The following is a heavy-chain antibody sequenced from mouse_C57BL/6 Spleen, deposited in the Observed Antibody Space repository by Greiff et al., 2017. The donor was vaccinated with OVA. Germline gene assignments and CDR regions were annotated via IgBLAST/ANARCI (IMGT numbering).Heavy chain of an antibody. CDR3: ARDGGSSYYCDY. Sequence: EVKLVESGGDLVKPGGSLKLSCAASGFTFSSYGMSWVRQTPDKRLEWVATISSGGSYTYYPDSVKGRFTIYRDNAKNTLYLQMSSLKSEDTAMYYCARDGGSSYYCDYWGQGTTLTVSS. J-gene: IGHJ2*01. CDR2: ISSGGSYT. V-gene: IGHV5-6*01. D-gene: IGHD1-1*01. CDR1: GFTFSSYG.